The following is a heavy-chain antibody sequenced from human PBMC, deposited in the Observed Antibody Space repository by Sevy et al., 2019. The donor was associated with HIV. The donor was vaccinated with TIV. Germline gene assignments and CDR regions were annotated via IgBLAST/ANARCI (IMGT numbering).Heavy chain of an antibody. J-gene: IGHJ6*02. D-gene: IGHD3-3*02. Sequence: SETLSLTCSVSGDSISGYYWSWIRQPPGKGLEWIGYIYYSGRTDYNPSLKSRVTISADTSTNQFSLKLNSVTAADTAVYYCARPYSNFYYAMDVWGQGTTVTVSS. CDR3: ARPYSNFYYAMDV. CDR1: GDSISGYY. V-gene: IGHV4-59*01. CDR2: IYYSGRT.